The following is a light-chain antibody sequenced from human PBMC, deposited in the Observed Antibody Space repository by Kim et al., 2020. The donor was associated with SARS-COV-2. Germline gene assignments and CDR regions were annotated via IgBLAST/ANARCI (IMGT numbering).Light chain of an antibody. J-gene: IGKJ5*01. V-gene: IGKV1-33*01. CDR2: DAV. Sequence: ASLGDRVTITGHANQDMNSYLNWYQLKPGKAPKVLIYDAVNLETGVPLRFSGSGSGTKFSFTINSVQPEDIATYYCQQYENVPITFGQGTRLEIK. CDR1: QDMNSY. CDR3: QQYENVPIT.